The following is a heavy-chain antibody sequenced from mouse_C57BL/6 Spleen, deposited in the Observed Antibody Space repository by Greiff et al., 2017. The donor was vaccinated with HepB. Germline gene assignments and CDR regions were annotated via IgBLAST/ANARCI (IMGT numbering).Heavy chain of an antibody. D-gene: IGHD2-1*01. J-gene: IGHJ2*01. CDR1: GYTFTDYD. Sequence: EVQLQQSGPELVKPGASVKISCKASGYTFTDYDMNWVKQSHGKSLEWIGDINPNNGGTSYTEKFKGKATLTVDKSSSTAYMELRSLTSEDSAVYYCARVTTDYFDYWGQGTTLTVSS. CDR2: INPNNGGT. V-gene: IGHV1-26*01. CDR3: ARVTTDYFDY.